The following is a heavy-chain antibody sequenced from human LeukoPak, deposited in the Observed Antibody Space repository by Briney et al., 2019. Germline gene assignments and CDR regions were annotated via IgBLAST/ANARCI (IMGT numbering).Heavy chain of an antibody. CDR1: GYSFTSYW. D-gene: IGHD5-18*01. CDR2: IYPGDSDT. V-gene: IGHV5-51*01. CDR3: AKSVGTAMVTLSYNWFDP. Sequence: PGESLKISCKGSGYSFTSYWIGWVRQMPGKGLEWMGIIYPGDSDTRYSPSFQGQVTISADKSISTAYLQWSSLKASDTAMYYCAKSVGTAMVTLSYNWFDPWGQGTLVTVSS. J-gene: IGHJ5*02.